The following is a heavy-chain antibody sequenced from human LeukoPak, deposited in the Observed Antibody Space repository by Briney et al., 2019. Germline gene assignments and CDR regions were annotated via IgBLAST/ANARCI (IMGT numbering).Heavy chain of an antibody. CDR1: GFTVSSNY. Sequence: SGGSLRLSCAASGFTVSSNYMSWVRQAPGKGLEWVSVIYSGGSTYYADSVKGRFTISRDNSKNTLYLQMNSLRAEATAVYYCAKDMYSSSWYYFDYWGQGTLVTVSS. D-gene: IGHD6-13*01. J-gene: IGHJ4*02. CDR2: IYSGGST. V-gene: IGHV3-53*05. CDR3: AKDMYSSSWYYFDY.